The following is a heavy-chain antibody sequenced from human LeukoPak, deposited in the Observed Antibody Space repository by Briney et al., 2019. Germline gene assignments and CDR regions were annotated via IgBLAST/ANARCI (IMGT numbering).Heavy chain of an antibody. CDR1: GFTFSSYA. CDR2: ISGSGGST. J-gene: IGHJ4*02. CDR3: AKLFSGPGPVVVALWYSDY. V-gene: IGHV3-23*01. Sequence: GGSLRLSCAASGFTFSSYAMSWVRQAPGKGLEWVSAISGSGGSTYYADSVNGRFTISRDNSKNPLYLQTNSLRGEDTAVYYCAKLFSGPGPVVVALWYSDYWGQGPLVTVSS. D-gene: IGHD2-15*01.